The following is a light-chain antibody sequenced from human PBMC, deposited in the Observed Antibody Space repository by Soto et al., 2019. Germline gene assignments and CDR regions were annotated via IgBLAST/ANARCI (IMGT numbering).Light chain of an antibody. CDR2: GAS. Sequence: VLTQSPGTLALSQGERATLSCVASQSVSSSYLAWYQQKPGQAPRLLIYGASSRATGIPDRFSGSGSGTDFTLTISRLEPEDFAVYYCQQYGSSLLTFGGGTKVDIK. CDR1: QSVSSSY. J-gene: IGKJ4*01. CDR3: QQYGSSLLT. V-gene: IGKV3-20*01.